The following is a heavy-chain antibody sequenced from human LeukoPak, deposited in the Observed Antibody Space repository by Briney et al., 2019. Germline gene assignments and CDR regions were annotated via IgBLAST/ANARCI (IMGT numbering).Heavy chain of an antibody. CDR1: GITFSTFA. CDR2: TFPSGGEI. V-gene: IGHV3-23*01. Sequence: GGSLRLSCAASGITFSTFAMIWVRQPPGKGLEWVSSTFPSGGEIHYADSVRGRFTISRDNSKSTLSLQMNSLRAEDTAIYYCATYRQVLLPFESWGQGTLVTVSS. J-gene: IGHJ4*02. D-gene: IGHD2-8*02. CDR3: ATYRQVLLPFES.